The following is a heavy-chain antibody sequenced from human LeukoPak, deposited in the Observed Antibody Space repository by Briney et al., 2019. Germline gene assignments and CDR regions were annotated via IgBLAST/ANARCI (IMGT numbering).Heavy chain of an antibody. Sequence: GGSLRFSCAASGFTFSSYGMHWVRQAPGKGLEWVAVIWFDGSNKYYADSVKGRFTISRDNSKNTLYLQMNSLRAEDTAVYYCARESYDPAGPFDYWGQGSLVTVSS. V-gene: IGHV3-33*01. CDR3: ARESYDPAGPFDY. CDR1: GFTFSSYG. CDR2: IWFDGSNK. J-gene: IGHJ4*02. D-gene: IGHD3-22*01.